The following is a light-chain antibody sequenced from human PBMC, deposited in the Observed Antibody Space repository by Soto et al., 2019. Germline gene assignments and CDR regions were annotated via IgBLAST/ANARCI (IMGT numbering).Light chain of an antibody. J-gene: IGLJ1*01. CDR2: DVT. Sequence: QSALTQSPSASGSPGQSVTICCTGTSSDIGGYNSVSWYQQHPGKAPKVMIYDVTKRPSGVPDRFSGSKSGNTASLTVSALQAEDEAHYYCRSYPDGSPLVFGTGTKVTDL. CDR1: SSDIGGYNS. CDR3: RSYPDGSPLV. V-gene: IGLV2-8*01.